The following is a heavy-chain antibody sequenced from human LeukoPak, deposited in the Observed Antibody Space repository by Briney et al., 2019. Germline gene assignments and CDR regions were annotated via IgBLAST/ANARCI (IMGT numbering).Heavy chain of an antibody. CDR2: IYYSGST. CDR1: GGSISSSSYY. J-gene: IGHJ3*02. V-gene: IGHV4-39*02. D-gene: IGHD2-15*01. Sequence: SETLSLTCTVSGGSISSSSYYWGWIRQPPGKGLEWIGSIYYSGSTYYNPSLKSRVAITVDTSKNQFSLKLSSVTAADTAVYYCARDCSGGSCYGAFDIWGQGTMVTVSS. CDR3: ARDCSGGSCYGAFDI.